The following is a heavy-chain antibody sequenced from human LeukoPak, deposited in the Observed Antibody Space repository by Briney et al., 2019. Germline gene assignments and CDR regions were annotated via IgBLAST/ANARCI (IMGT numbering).Heavy chain of an antibody. J-gene: IGHJ6*03. Sequence: GGSLRLSCAASGFTFSSYAMSWVRQAPGRGLEWVSAISGRGDKTYHADSVKGRFTISRDNSRNTLSLQVNSLRAEDTAVYYCAKDTSAWWYHRAYMDVWGKGTTVTVSS. CDR3: AKDTSAWWYHRAYMDV. V-gene: IGHV3-23*01. D-gene: IGHD2-15*01. CDR2: ISGRGDKT. CDR1: GFTFSSYA.